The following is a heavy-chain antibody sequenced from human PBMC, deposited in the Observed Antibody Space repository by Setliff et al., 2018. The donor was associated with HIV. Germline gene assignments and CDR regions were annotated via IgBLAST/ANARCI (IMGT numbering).Heavy chain of an antibody. D-gene: IGHD2-2*01. CDR3: AKVNSRSVVPSARILGGFDP. Sequence: SETLSLTCAVSGYSISSGCYWGWIRQPPGKGLEWIGSMYHTGSTYYSPSLNSRFTISVDTSKNQFSLKLRSVTAADTAVYYCAKVNSRSVVPSARILGGFDPWGQGTPVTVSS. V-gene: IGHV4-38-2*01. J-gene: IGHJ5*02. CDR1: GYSISSGCY. CDR2: MYHTGST.